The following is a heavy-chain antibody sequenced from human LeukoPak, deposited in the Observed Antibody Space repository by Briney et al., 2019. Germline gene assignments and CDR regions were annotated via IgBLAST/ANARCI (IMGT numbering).Heavy chain of an antibody. Sequence: ASVKVSCKVSGYTLTELSMHRVRQAPGKGLEWMGGFDPEDGETIYAQKFQGRVTMTEDTSTDTAYMELSSLRSEDTAVYYCATGGLAAAGLRGTIDYWGQGTLVTVSS. CDR1: GYTLTELS. D-gene: IGHD6-13*01. J-gene: IGHJ4*02. CDR2: FDPEDGET. CDR3: ATGGLAAAGLRGTIDY. V-gene: IGHV1-24*01.